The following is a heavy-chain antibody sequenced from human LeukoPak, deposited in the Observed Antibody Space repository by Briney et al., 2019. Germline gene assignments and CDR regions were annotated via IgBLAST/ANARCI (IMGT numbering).Heavy chain of an antibody. Sequence: SVTVSCKASGGTFSSYAISWVRQAPGQGLEWMGGIIPIFGTANYAQKFQGRVTITTDESTSTAYMELSSLRSEDTAVYYCAREGCSSTSCYLRSPTVGNWFDPWGQGTLVTVSS. CDR1: GGTFSSYA. CDR3: AREGCSSTSCYLRSPTVGNWFDP. V-gene: IGHV1-69*05. J-gene: IGHJ5*02. CDR2: IIPIFGTA. D-gene: IGHD2-2*01.